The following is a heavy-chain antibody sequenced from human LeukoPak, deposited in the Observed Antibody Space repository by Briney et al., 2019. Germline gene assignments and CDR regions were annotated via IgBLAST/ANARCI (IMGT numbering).Heavy chain of an antibody. V-gene: IGHV4-59*01. J-gene: IGHJ3*01. CDR1: GGSISSYY. D-gene: IGHD6-13*01. Sequence: SETLSLTCTVSGGSISSYYWSWVRQPPGKGREWIGFVDYAGSTNYSPSRRSRVTISVDTPRNQCSRKLRAVTAADTAVYYCARISSSNWYNERGAFDVWGQGTMVTVSS. CDR3: ARISSSNWYNERGAFDV. CDR2: VDYAGST.